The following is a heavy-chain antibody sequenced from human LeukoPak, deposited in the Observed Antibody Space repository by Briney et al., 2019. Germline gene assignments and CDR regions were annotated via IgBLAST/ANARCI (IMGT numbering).Heavy chain of an antibody. CDR3: ANDYRSGSFHDF. V-gene: IGHV3-23*01. J-gene: IGHJ4*02. D-gene: IGHD3-10*01. Sequence: GGSLRLSCAASGFAFSSYAMSWVRQPPGKGLEWVSVISRRDDYAYYADSVKGRFTISRDNSKNTLYLQMNTLRAEDMAVYYCANDYRSGSFHDFWGQGTLVTVSS. CDR2: ISRRDDYA. CDR1: GFAFSSYA.